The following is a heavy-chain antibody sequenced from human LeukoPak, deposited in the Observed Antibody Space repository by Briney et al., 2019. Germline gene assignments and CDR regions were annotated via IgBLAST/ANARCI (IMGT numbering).Heavy chain of an antibody. J-gene: IGHJ4*02. Sequence: ASVKVSCKASQYSFSDYAIHWVRQAPGQRLEWMGWIDAGNGRTKYSQSFQGRLTIIRDTSASTAYMELSSLRSEDTAVYYCARAAFLSSGYFVYWGQGTLVTVSS. D-gene: IGHD3-22*01. CDR2: IDAGNGRT. V-gene: IGHV1-3*01. CDR1: QYSFSDYA. CDR3: ARAAFLSSGYFVY.